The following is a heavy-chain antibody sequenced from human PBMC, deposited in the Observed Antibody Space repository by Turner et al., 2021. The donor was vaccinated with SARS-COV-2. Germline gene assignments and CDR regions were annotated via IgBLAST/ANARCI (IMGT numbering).Heavy chain of an antibody. D-gene: IGHD3-3*01. Sequence: QLQLQESGPGLLKPSETLSLTCTVSGGSIPNINYQWGWVRQPPGKGPEWVGSIYYTGSTSYNPSLKSRLTISIDTPKNQFSLTLTSVTAADTAVYYCARVQVTIFGPYYFDYWGHGTLVPVSS. V-gene: IGHV4-39*01. CDR1: GGSIPNINYQ. CDR3: ARVQVTIFGPYYFDY. J-gene: IGHJ4*01. CDR2: IYYTGST.